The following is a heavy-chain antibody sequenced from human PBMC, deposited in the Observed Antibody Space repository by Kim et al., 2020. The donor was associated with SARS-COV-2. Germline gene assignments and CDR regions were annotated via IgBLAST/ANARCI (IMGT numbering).Heavy chain of an antibody. CDR3: ARMIGYCSSTSCFSYGMDV. CDR1: GFTFSSYW. Sequence: GGSLRLSCAASGFTFSSYWMSWVRQAPGKGLEWVANIKQDGSEKYYVDSVKGRFTISRDNAKNSLYLQMNSLRAEDTAVYYCARMIGYCSSTSCFSYGMDVWGQGTTVTVSS. V-gene: IGHV3-7*03. CDR2: IKQDGSEK. J-gene: IGHJ6*02. D-gene: IGHD2-2*01.